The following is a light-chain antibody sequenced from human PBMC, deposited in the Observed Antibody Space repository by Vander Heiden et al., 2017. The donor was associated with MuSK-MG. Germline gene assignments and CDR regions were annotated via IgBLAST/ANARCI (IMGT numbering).Light chain of an antibody. J-gene: IGLJ3*02. CDR2: GKN. CDR1: SLSSYY. Sequence: SSELTQDPAVSVALGQTVRLTCQGDSLSSYYASWYQQKPGQAPVLVIYGKNNRPSGIPDRFSGYSSGNTASLTITGAQAEDEADYYCNSPDSSGNHPNWVFGGGTKLTVL. V-gene: IGLV3-19*01. CDR3: NSPDSSGNHPNWV.